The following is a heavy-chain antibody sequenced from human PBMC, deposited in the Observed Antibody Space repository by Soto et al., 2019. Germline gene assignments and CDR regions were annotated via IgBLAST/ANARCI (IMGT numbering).Heavy chain of an antibody. J-gene: IGHJ4*02. CDR2: IYYSGST. D-gene: IGHD2-15*01. V-gene: IGHV4-31*03. CDR3: AREVRGYCSGGSCYSSPRPYFDY. Sequence: SETLSLTCTVSGGSISSGGYYWSWIRQHPGKGLEWIGYIYYSGSTYYNPSLKSRVTISVDTSKNQFSLKLSSVTAADTAVYYCAREVRGYCSGGSCYSSPRPYFDYRAQGTLVPVSS. CDR1: GGSISSGGYY.